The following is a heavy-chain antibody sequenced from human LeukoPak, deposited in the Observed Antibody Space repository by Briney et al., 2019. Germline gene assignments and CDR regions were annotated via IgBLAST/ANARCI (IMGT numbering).Heavy chain of an antibody. V-gene: IGHV3-23*01. CDR2: ISGSGDST. CDR1: GFSFSNYA. CDR3: TRTLSGYDY. D-gene: IGHD5-12*01. Sequence: GGSLRLSCAASGFSFSNYAMTWVRQAPGKGLEWVSSISGSGDSTYYADSVKGRFTISRDSSKNTLFLQMNSLRAEDTAIYYCTRTLSGYDYWGQGTLVTISS. J-gene: IGHJ4*02.